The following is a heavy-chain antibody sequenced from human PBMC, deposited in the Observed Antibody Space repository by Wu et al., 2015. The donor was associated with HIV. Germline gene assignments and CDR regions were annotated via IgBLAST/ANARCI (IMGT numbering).Heavy chain of an antibody. Sequence: QVQLVQSEAEVKKPGSSVKVSCKGSGGTFSRNAISWVRQAPGQGLEWMGGIIPFFGIANYAQNFQGRVTITVDDSTSTAYMQLNSLRSEDTAMFYCATTNRDQLLSHGRTTGGLLAFDIWGQGTVVTVSS. D-gene: IGHD2-2*01. CDR1: GGTFSRNA. CDR2: IIPFFGIA. CDR3: ATTNRDQLLSHGRTTGGLLAFDI. J-gene: IGHJ3*02. V-gene: IGHV1-69*12.